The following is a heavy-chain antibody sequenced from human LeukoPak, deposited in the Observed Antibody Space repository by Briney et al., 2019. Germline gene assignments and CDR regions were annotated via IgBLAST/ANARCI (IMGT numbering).Heavy chain of an antibody. CDR2: IYHSGST. CDR3: ARGPSSGYCSGGSCLGFDP. D-gene: IGHD2-15*01. Sequence: SETLSLTCSVSGYSISSGYYWGWIRQPPGKGLEWIGSIYHSGSTYYNPSLKSRVAILVDTSKNQLSLKLSSVTAADTAVYYCARGPSSGYCSGGSCLGFDPWGQGTLVTVSS. J-gene: IGHJ5*02. CDR1: GYSISSGYY. V-gene: IGHV4-38-2*01.